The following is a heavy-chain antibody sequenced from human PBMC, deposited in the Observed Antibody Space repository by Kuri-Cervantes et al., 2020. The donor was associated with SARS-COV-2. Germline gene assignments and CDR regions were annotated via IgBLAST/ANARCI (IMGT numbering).Heavy chain of an antibody. Sequence: SQTLSLTCAISGDSVSSNSAAWNWIRQSPSRGLEWLGRTYYRSKWYNDYAVSVKSRITINPDTSKNQFSLQLNSVTPEDTAVYYCARDQYYYDSSGYYYPPDNYYYYGMDVWGQGTTVTVSS. V-gene: IGHV6-1*01. CDR1: GDSVSSNSAA. CDR3: ARDQYYYDSSGYYYPPDNYYYYGMDV. CDR2: TYYRSKWYN. J-gene: IGHJ6*02. D-gene: IGHD3-22*01.